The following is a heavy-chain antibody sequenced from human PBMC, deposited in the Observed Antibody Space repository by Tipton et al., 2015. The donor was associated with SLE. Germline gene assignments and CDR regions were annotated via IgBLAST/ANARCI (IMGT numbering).Heavy chain of an antibody. V-gene: IGHV3-48*03. Sequence: SLRLSCAASGFTFSSYEMNWVRQAPGKGLEWVSYISSSGSTIYYADSVKGRFTISRDNAKNSLYLQINSLRAEDTAVYYCASKRGVAAAGQNAFDIWGQGTMVTVSS. J-gene: IGHJ3*02. CDR2: ISSSGSTI. CDR3: ASKRGVAAAGQNAFDI. CDR1: GFTFSSYE. D-gene: IGHD6-13*01.